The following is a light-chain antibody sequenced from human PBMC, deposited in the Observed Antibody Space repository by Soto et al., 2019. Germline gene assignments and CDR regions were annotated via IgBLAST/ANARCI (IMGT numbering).Light chain of an antibody. Sequence: DIQMTQSPSILSASVGDRVTITCRASQSVSSWLAWYQQRPGQAPKLLIYDASTLTSGVPSRFSGSGSGTEFTLTISSLQSADFAVYYCQQYTNWPLIFGQGTKVDNK. CDR2: DAS. V-gene: IGKV1-5*01. CDR3: QQYTNWPLI. J-gene: IGKJ1*01. CDR1: QSVSSW.